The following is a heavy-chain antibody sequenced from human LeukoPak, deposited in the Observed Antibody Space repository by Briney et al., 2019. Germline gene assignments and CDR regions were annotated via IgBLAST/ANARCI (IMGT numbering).Heavy chain of an antibody. CDR2: IKQDGSEK. CDR3: ARAITGTTDAFDI. J-gene: IGHJ3*02. D-gene: IGHD1-20*01. V-gene: IGHV3-7*03. CDR1: GFTFSSYW. Sequence: WGSLRLSCAASGFTFSSYWMSWVRQAPGKGLEWVASIKQDGSEKYYVDSVKGRFTISRDNAKNSLYLQMNSLRAEDTAVYYCARAITGTTDAFDIWGQGTMVTVSS.